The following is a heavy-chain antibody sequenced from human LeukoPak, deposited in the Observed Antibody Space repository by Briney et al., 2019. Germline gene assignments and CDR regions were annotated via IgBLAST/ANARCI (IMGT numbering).Heavy chain of an antibody. CDR2: ISGSGGIT. CDR1: GFTLSSYG. J-gene: IGHJ6*03. CDR3: ARDSAVVVPAANPTLYYYYYYMDV. V-gene: IGHV3-23*01. Sequence: GGSLRLSCAASGFTLSSYGMSWVRQAPGQRLECVSAISGSGGITYYADSVKGRFTISRDNSKNTLYLQMNSLRAEDTAVYYCARDSAVVVPAANPTLYYYYYYMDVWGKGTTVTISS. D-gene: IGHD2-2*01.